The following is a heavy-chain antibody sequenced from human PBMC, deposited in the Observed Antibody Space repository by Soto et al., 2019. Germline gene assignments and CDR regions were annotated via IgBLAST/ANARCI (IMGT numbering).Heavy chain of an antibody. CDR2: IDWEEEK. J-gene: IGHJ4*02. CDR3: TLSTNWNYEYYFDY. D-gene: IGHD1-7*01. Sequence: SGPTLVNPKQTLILTCAFSGFSLSRKGMSVSWIRQPPGKALEFLALIDWEEEKFSSPSLRTRLTVSKDTSKSQVVLTLTNVDPVDTATYYCTLSTNWNYEYYFDYWGQGTLATVS. CDR1: GFSLSRKGMS. V-gene: IGHV2-70*01.